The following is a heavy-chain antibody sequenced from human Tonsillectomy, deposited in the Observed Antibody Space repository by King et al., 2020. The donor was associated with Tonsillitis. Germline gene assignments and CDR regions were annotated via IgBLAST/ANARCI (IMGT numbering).Heavy chain of an antibody. CDR1: GYTFSSYS. CDR3: VKGYCGTTSCYYDYYALDV. J-gene: IGHJ6*02. CDR2: ISRAGGSI. D-gene: IGHD2-2*01. V-gene: IGHV3-64D*06. Sequence: VQLVESGGGLVQPGGSLTLSCSASGYTFSSYSMHWVRQAPGKGLEYVAHISRAGGSIYYADSVKGRFTISRDNSKDTLYFQMSSLRPEDTAVYYCVKGYCGTTSCYYDYYALDVWSQGTTVTVSS.